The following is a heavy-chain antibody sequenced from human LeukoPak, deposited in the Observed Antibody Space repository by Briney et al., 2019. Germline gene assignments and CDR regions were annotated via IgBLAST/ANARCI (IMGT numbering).Heavy chain of an antibody. D-gene: IGHD2-2*01. V-gene: IGHV4-39*07. CDR3: ARDCSSTSCCSQRRRGFDY. J-gene: IGHJ4*02. CDR2: IYYSGST. Sequence: SETLSLTCTVSGGSISSSSYYWGWIRQPPGKGLEWIGSIYYSGSTYYNPSLKSRVTISVDTSKNQFSLKLSSVTAADTAVYYCARDCSSTSCCSQRRRGFDYWGQGTLVTVPS. CDR1: GGSISSSSYY.